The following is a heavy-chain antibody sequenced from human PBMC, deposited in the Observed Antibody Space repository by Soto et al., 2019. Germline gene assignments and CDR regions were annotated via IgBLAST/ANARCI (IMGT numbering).Heavy chain of an antibody. V-gene: IGHV3-11*05. D-gene: IGHD3-22*01. Sequence: QVQLVQSGGGLVRPGGSLRLSCAASGFNFSDYYMSWIRQAPGRGLEWISYITSGGDYTAYGDSVKGRFSISRDNTKNSLYLRLNSPRAEDTAIYYCARDGSGESDNFDIWGQGTMVTVSS. CDR1: GFNFSDYY. CDR2: ITSGGDYT. CDR3: ARDGSGESDNFDI. J-gene: IGHJ3*02.